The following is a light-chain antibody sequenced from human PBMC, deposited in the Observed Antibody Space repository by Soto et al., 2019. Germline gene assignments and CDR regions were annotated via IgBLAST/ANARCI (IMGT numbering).Light chain of an antibody. J-gene: IGLJ2*01. Sequence: QSALTQPPSASGSPGQSVTISCTGTSSDVGGYNYVSWYQQHPGRAPKLMIYEVNKRPSGVPDRFSGSKSGNTASLTVSGLQAEDEADYYCISYAGSNNLGVFGGGTKVTVL. CDR1: SSDVGGYNY. CDR3: ISYAGSNNLGV. CDR2: EVN. V-gene: IGLV2-8*01.